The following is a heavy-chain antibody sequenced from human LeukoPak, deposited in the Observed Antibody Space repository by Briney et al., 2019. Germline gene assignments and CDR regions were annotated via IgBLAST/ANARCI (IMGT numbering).Heavy chain of an antibody. CDR1: GDSISSYY. V-gene: IGHV4-59*01. CDR2: IYYSGST. Sequence: PSETLSLTCTVSGDSISSYYWSWIRQPPGKGLEWIGYIYYSGSTNYNPSLKSRVTISVDTSKNQFSLKLSSVTAADTAVYYCARAGRWSGYYLHQYYFDYWGQGTLVTVSS. D-gene: IGHD3-3*01. CDR3: ARAGRWSGYYLHQYYFDY. J-gene: IGHJ4*02.